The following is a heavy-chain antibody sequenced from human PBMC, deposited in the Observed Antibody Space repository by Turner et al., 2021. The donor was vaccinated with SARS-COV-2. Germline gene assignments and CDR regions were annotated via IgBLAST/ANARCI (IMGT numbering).Heavy chain of an antibody. Sequence: DVQLAESGGGLVAPGGSLRLPAAASGLTFSSYSMTWGRHAPGKGLELVSSISTCSSYIYYADSVKCRFTISRDNAKNSLYLQMNSLRAEDTAVYYYARWAYYDSSGYYPSHFDYWGQGTLVTVSS. CDR3: ARWAYYDSSGYYPSHFDY. J-gene: IGHJ4*02. CDR1: GLTFSSYS. D-gene: IGHD3-22*01. CDR2: ISTCSSYI. V-gene: IGHV3-21*01.